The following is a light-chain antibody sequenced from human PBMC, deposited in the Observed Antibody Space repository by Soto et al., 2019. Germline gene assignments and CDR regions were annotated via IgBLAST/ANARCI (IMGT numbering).Light chain of an antibody. V-gene: IGLV2-23*01. CDR2: EGS. CDR1: SSDVGSYYL. J-gene: IGLJ2*01. Sequence: QSALTQPASVSGSPGQSITISCTGTSSDVGSYYLVSWYQQHPGKAPKLMIYEGSKRPSGVSNRFSGSKSGNTASLTISGLQAEDEADYYCCSYAGSSTLGVFGGGTKLTVL. CDR3: CSYAGSSTLGV.